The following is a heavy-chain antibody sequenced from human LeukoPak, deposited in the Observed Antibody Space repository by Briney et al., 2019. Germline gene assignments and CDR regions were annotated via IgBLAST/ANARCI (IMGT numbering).Heavy chain of an antibody. J-gene: IGHJ3*02. CDR3: AREIIRNDEGAFDI. CDR1: GFTFSSYW. CDR2: INQDESEK. Sequence: PGGSLRLSCAASGFTFSSYWMNWVRQAPGKGLDWVANINQDESEKYYVDSVKGRFTISRDNAKNSLYLQMNSLRAEDTAVYYSAREIIRNDEGAFDIWGQGTVVTVSS. V-gene: IGHV3-7*01. D-gene: IGHD1-1*01.